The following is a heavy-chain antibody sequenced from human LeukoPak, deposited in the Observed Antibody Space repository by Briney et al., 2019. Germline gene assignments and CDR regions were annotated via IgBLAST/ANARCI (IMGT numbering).Heavy chain of an antibody. J-gene: IGHJ4*02. D-gene: IGHD6-19*01. CDR3: ARVLIAVYYFDY. CDR1: GYSISSGYY. V-gene: IGHV4-38-2*01. CDR2: IYHSGST. Sequence: PSETLSLTCAVSGYSISSGYYWGWIRQPPGKGLEWIGSIYHSGSTYYSPSLKSRVTISVDTSKNQFSLKLSSVTAADTAVYYCARVLIAVYYFDYWGQGTLVTVSS.